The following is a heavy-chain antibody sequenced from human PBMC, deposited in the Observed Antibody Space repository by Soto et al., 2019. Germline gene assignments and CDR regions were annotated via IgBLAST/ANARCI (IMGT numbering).Heavy chain of an antibody. CDR3: ARGDGYDSFDY. J-gene: IGHJ4*02. V-gene: IGHV4-34*10. Sequence: SETQSLTCDIYGGSFSDDYWSWIRQPPGKGLEWIGKVSHSGGTSYNPSFKSRLTMSIDRTRNQFSLKLSSVTAADMAVYYCARGDGYDSFDYWGQGVLVTVSS. CDR2: VSHSGGT. D-gene: IGHD5-12*01. CDR1: GGSFSDDY.